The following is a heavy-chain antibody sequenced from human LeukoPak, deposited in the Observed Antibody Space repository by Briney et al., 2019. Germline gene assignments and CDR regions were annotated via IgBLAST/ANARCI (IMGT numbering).Heavy chain of an antibody. D-gene: IGHD5-18*01. CDR1: GFTFSSYE. CDR2: ISCSGSTI. CDR3: ARHLSGITGYTYGRGIDY. J-gene: IGHJ4*02. Sequence: PGGSLRLSCAASGFTFSSYEMNWVRQAPGKGLEGVSYISCSGSTIYYADSVKGRFTISRDNAKKSLYLQMNSLGAEDTAVYYCARHLSGITGYTYGRGIDYWGQGTLLTVSS. V-gene: IGHV3-48*03.